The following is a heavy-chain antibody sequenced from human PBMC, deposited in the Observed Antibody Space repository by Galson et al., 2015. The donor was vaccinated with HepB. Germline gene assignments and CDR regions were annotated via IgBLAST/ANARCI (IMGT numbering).Heavy chain of an antibody. CDR2: ISSNGGST. V-gene: IGHV3-64*01. D-gene: IGHD3-22*01. J-gene: IGHJ2*01. Sequence: SLRLSCAASGFTFKNYAMHWVRQAPGKGLESVSTISSNGGSTYYANSVKGRFTISRDNSKNTLYLQMGSLRAEDMAVYYCARTNYDSTGFSKNWYFDLWGRGTLVTVSS. CDR1: GFTFKNYA. CDR3: ARTNYDSTGFSKNWYFDL.